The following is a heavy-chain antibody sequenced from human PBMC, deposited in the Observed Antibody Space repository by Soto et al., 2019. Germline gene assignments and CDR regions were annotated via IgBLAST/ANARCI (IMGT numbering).Heavy chain of an antibody. J-gene: IGHJ6*03. CDR1: GYTFTNYG. Sequence: QVQLLQSGAEVKKPGASVKVSCKASGYTFTNYGITWVRQAPGQGLEWMGWISAYNGDTHYTQRRQGRVTRTTDTSTSTAYRELRGLRSDDTAVYYWARVRQLVGYFYYYMDVW. CDR3: ARVRQLVGYFYYYMDV. V-gene: IGHV1-18*01. D-gene: IGHD6-6*01. CDR2: ISAYNGDT.